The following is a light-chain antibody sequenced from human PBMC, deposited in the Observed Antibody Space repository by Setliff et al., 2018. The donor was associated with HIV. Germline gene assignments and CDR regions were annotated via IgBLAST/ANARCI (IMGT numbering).Light chain of an antibody. Sequence: EIVLTQSPGTLSLSPGDRATLSCRASQSVRSTFLAWYQQKPGQAPRLLIYGASSRATGIPDRFSGSGSGTDFTLTISRLEPEDFAVYYCQHYVTSLFTFGPGTKVDIK. CDR2: GAS. J-gene: IGKJ3*01. CDR1: QSVRSTF. V-gene: IGKV3-20*01. CDR3: QHYVTSLFT.